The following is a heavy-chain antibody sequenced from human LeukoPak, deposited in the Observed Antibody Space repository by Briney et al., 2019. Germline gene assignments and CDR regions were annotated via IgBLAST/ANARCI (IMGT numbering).Heavy chain of an antibody. CDR2: IWYDGSNK. CDR1: GFTFSSYG. V-gene: IGHV3-33*01. Sequence: GRSLRLSCAASGFTFSSYGMHWVRQAPGKGLEWVAVIWYDGSNKYYADSVKGRFTISRDNAKNSLYLQMNSLRAEDTAVYYCARSAGTVTTGFDYWGQGTLVTVSS. CDR3: ARSAGTVTTGFDY. D-gene: IGHD4-17*01. J-gene: IGHJ4*02.